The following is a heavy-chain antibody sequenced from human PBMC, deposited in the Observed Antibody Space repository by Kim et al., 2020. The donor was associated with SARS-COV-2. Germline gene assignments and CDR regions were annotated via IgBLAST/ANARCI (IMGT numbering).Heavy chain of an antibody. J-gene: IGHJ4*02. CDR2: INHSGST. CDR1: GGSFSGYY. Sequence: SETLSLTCAVYGGSFSGYYWSWIRQPPGKGLEWIGEINHSGSTNYNPSLKSRVTISVDTSKNQFSLKLSSVTAADTAVYYCARAVRRLRYFDWPFFPFDYWGQGTLVTVSS. CDR3: ARAVRRLRYFDWPFFPFDY. D-gene: IGHD3-9*01. V-gene: IGHV4-34*01.